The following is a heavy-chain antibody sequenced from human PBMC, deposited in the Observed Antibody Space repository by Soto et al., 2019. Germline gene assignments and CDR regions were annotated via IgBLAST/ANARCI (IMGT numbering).Heavy chain of an antibody. CDR3: AREGWPLLQTGMDV. V-gene: IGHV3-23*01. Sequence: PWGSLRLSFASSGFTFSSYAMSWVRQAPGKGLEWVSAISGSGGSTYYADSVKGRFTISRDNAKNSLYLQMHSLRDEDTAVYYCAREGWPLLQTGMDVWGQGTTVTVSS. D-gene: IGHD2-15*01. J-gene: IGHJ6*02. CDR1: GFTFSSYA. CDR2: ISGSGGST.